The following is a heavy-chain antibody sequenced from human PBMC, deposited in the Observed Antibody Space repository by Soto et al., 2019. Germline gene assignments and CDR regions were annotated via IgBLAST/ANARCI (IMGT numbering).Heavy chain of an antibody. Sequence: QVQLQESGPGLVKPSQTLSLTCTVSGGSINSGSYYWSWIRQHPGKGLEWIGYIYYTGSTYYSPSLKSRLTVSVDTSKNQFSLRLSSVTAADTAVYYCARVVRDSSGYYYEDYWGQGTLVTVSS. V-gene: IGHV4-31*03. CDR1: GGSINSGSYY. J-gene: IGHJ4*02. CDR3: ARVVRDSSGYYYEDY. D-gene: IGHD3-22*01. CDR2: IYYTGST.